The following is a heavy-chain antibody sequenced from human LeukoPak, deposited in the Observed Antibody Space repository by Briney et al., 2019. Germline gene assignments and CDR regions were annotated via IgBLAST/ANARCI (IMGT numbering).Heavy chain of an antibody. CDR1: GFTFSSYG. V-gene: IGHV3-33*06. CDR3: AKKRYYDFWSGYQIDY. D-gene: IGHD3-3*01. CDR2: IWYDGSNK. J-gene: IGHJ4*02. Sequence: PGGSLRLSCAASGFTFSSYGMHWVRQAPGKGLEWVAVIWYDGSNKYYADSVKGRFTISRDNSKNTLYLQMNSLRAEDTAVYYCAKKRYYDFWSGYQIDYWGQGTLVTVSS.